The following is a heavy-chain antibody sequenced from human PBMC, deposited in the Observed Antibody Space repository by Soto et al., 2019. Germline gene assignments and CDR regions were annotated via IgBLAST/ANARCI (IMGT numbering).Heavy chain of an antibody. Sequence: QVRLVESGGGVVQAGRSLRLSCEASGFTFRDYGMNWVRQAPGKGLEWVGVILYDGSESYYADSVKGRFSFSRDNSNNILYLQMNSLRTEDTAVYYCVKGGPEAGRDFDSWGQGTLVTVSS. CDR3: VKGGPEAGRDFDS. J-gene: IGHJ4*02. V-gene: IGHV3-30*18. CDR1: GFTFRDYG. CDR2: ILYDGSES. D-gene: IGHD6-19*01.